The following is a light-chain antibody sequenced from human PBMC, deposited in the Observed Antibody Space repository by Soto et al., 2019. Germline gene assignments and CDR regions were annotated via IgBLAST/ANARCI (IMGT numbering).Light chain of an antibody. Sequence: EIVLTQSPATLSLSPGERATLSCRASQSVSSYLAWYQQKPGQAPRLLIYDASNRATGIPARFSGSGSGTDFTLTISSLEPEDVALYYCQQRSNWPPITFGQATRLEIK. J-gene: IGKJ5*01. V-gene: IGKV3-11*01. CDR2: DAS. CDR1: QSVSSY. CDR3: QQRSNWPPIT.